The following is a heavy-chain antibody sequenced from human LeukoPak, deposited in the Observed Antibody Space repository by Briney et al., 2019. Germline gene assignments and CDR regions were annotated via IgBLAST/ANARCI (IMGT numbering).Heavy chain of an antibody. CDR1: GITVSTFW. V-gene: IGHV3-74*01. Sequence: GGSLRLSCAASGITVSTFWMHWVLQAPGEGLVWVSRINTDGSVTNYADSVEGRFTIPRDNAKNMLYLQMNDLRAEDTAVYYCVTDRYSDSAFGDWGQGTLVTVSS. D-gene: IGHD1-26*01. CDR2: INTDGSVT. J-gene: IGHJ4*02. CDR3: VTDRYSDSAFGD.